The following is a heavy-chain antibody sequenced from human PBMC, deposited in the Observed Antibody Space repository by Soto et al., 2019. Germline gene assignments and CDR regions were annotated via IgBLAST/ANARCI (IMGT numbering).Heavy chain of an antibody. CDR1: GYTLTELS. Sequence: ASVKVSCKVSGYTLTELSMHWVRQAPGKGLEWMGGFDPEDGETIYAQKFQGRVTMTEDTSTDTAYMELSSLRSEDTAVYYCATWEQYCSSTSCYARFDPWGQGTLVTVS. V-gene: IGHV1-24*01. J-gene: IGHJ5*02. CDR2: FDPEDGET. CDR3: ATWEQYCSSTSCYARFDP. D-gene: IGHD2-2*01.